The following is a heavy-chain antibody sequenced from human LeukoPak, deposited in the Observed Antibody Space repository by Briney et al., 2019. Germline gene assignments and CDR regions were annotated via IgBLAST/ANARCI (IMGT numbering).Heavy chain of an antibody. CDR1: GGSISSFY. D-gene: IGHD5-18*01. CDR3: ARARGYSYGLWFDP. Sequence: SETLSLTCTVSGGSISSFYWSWIRQPPGKGLEWIGYIYYSGTTNYNPSLKSRVTISVDASKNQFSLKLSSVTAADTAVYYCARARGYSYGLWFDPWGQGTLVTVSS. V-gene: IGHV4-59*12. CDR2: IYYSGTT. J-gene: IGHJ5*02.